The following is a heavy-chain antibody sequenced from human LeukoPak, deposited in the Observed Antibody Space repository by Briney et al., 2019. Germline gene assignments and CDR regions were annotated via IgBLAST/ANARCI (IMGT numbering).Heavy chain of an antibody. D-gene: IGHD6-19*01. Sequence: ASVKVSCKASGYTFTGYFMHWVRLAPGQGLEWMGWINPNSGGTNYAQKFQGRVTMTRDTSISTAYMELSRLGSDDTAVYYCARGGVVAGISYYNYYIDVWGKGTTVTVSS. V-gene: IGHV1-2*02. CDR1: GYTFTGYF. J-gene: IGHJ6*03. CDR2: INPNSGGT. CDR3: ARGGVVAGISYYNYYIDV.